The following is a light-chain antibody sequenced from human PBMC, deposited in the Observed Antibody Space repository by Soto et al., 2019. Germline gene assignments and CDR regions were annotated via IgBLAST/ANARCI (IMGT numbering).Light chain of an antibody. CDR2: AAS. CDR3: QQSYSTPYT. J-gene: IGKJ2*01. Sequence: DLQMTQSPSSLSASVGDRVTITCRASQSMSSYLNWYQQEPGKAPKLLIYAASSLQSGVPSRFSGSGYRTDFTLTISSLQPEDFATYYCQQSYSTPYTFGQGTKLEIK. V-gene: IGKV1-39*01. CDR1: QSMSSY.